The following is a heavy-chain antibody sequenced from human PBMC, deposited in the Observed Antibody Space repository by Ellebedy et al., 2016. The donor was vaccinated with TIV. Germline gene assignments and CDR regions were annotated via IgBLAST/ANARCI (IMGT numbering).Heavy chain of an antibody. CDR3: ARLTQLVEHGWYFDL. J-gene: IGHJ2*01. Sequence: SETLSLTCAAYGESFPGSYWTWIRQPPGKGLECIGYIYYSGSTNYNPSLKSRVTISVDTSKNQFSLKLSSVTAADTAVYYCARLTQLVEHGWYFDLWGRGTLVTVSS. V-gene: IGHV4-59*01. D-gene: IGHD6-6*01. CDR2: IYYSGST. CDR1: GESFPGSY.